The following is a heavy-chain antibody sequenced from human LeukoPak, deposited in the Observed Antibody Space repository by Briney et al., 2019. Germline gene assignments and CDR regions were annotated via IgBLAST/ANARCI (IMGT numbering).Heavy chain of an antibody. J-gene: IGHJ4*02. Sequence: PSETLSLTCTVSGGSISSGSYYWSWIRQPAGKGLEWIGRIYTSGSTNYNPSLKSRVTISVDTSKNQFSLKLSSVTAADTAVYYCARGGYYGSASHFDNWGQGTLVTVSS. CDR3: ARGGYYGSASHFDN. D-gene: IGHD3-10*01. CDR1: GGSISSGSYY. V-gene: IGHV4-61*02. CDR2: IYTSGST.